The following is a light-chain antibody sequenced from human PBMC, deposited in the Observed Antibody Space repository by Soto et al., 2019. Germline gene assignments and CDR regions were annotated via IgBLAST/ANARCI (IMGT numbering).Light chain of an antibody. J-gene: IGKJ2*01. CDR3: LQTYITPYT. V-gene: IGKV1-6*01. CDR1: QGIRSD. Sequence: AIQMTQSPSSLSASVGDRVTITCRASQGIRSDLGWYQQKPGKAPKLLIYAASSLQSGVPSRFSGSGSGTDFSLTISSLQPEDFATYYCLQTYITPYTFGQGTKLEIK. CDR2: AAS.